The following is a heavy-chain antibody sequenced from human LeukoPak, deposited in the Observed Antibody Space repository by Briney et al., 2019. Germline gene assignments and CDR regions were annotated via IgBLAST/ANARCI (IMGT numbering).Heavy chain of an antibody. D-gene: IGHD5-18*01. CDR2: ISSNGGST. V-gene: IGHV3-64D*09. J-gene: IGHJ4*02. CDR1: GFTFSRCP. CDR3: VKRVLGVYSYDY. Sequence: QPGGSLRLSCSASGFTFSRCPMHWVRQAPGKGLEYVSAISSNGGSTYYADSVKGRFTISRDNSKNTLYLQMSSLRAEDTAVYYCVKRVLGVYSYDYWGQGTLVTDSS.